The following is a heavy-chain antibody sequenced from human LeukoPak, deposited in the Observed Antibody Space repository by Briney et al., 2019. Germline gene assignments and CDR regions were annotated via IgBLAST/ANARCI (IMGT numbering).Heavy chain of an antibody. D-gene: IGHD3-10*01. CDR1: GFTFSNAW. Sequence: PGGSLRLSCAASGFTFSNAWMSWVRQAPGKGLEWVGRIQSKTDGGTTEYAAPVKGRFSISRDDSKTTLFLQMNSLKTEDTGVYYCSTLMVRGIINIWGQGTLVTVSS. CDR3: STLMVRGIINI. V-gene: IGHV3-15*01. J-gene: IGHJ4*02. CDR2: IQSKTDGGTT.